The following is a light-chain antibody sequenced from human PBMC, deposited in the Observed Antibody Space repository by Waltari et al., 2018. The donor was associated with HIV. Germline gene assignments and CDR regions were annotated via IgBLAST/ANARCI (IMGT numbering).Light chain of an antibody. Sequence: QSALNQPTSVSGSPGQSISISCTGTLHDIGGYNYVPWYQHHPGKAHKLLIDEVTTRPTGISDRFSGSKSGNTASLTISGLHAEDEAVYYCSSYTASSTYVFGPGTRVIV. V-gene: IGLV2-14*01. CDR1: LHDIGGYNY. J-gene: IGLJ1*01. CDR2: EVT. CDR3: SSYTASSTYV.